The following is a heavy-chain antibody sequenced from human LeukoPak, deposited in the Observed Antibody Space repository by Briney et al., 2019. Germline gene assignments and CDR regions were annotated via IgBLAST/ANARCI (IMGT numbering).Heavy chain of an antibody. J-gene: IGHJ4*01. Sequence: GESLKISCKGSGYIFTSYWIGWVRQMPGKGLEWMGIIYPGDSDTRYSPSFQGQVTISADKSISTANLPCSSLKASDTAMYCCARQMWGDDYGDYGEIDYWGHGTLVTVSS. D-gene: IGHD4-17*01. CDR1: GYIFTSYW. CDR3: ARQMWGDDYGDYGEIDY. V-gene: IGHV5-51*01. CDR2: IYPGDSDT.